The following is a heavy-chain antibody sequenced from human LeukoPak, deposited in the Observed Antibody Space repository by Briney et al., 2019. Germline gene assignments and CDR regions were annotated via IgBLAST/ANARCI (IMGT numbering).Heavy chain of an antibody. D-gene: IGHD2-2*01. Sequence: ATVKISCKASGYTFTDYYMHWVQQAPGKGLEWMGRVDPEDGETIYAEKFQGRVTITADTSTDTAYMELSSLRSEDTAVYYCATALRGCRSTSRYGWYFDLWGRGTLVTVSS. CDR2: VDPEDGET. CDR3: ATALRGCRSTSRYGWYFDL. J-gene: IGHJ2*01. CDR1: GYTFTDYY. V-gene: IGHV1-69-2*01.